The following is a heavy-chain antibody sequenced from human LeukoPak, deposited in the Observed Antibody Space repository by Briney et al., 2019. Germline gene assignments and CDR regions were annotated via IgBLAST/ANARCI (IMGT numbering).Heavy chain of an antibody. Sequence: SETLSLTCTVSGGSISSYYWSWIRQPPGKGLEWIGCMYSSGITNYNPSLKSRVTISIDTSKNQFSLKVSSVTAADTAVYYCARGKSYYYMDVWGKGTTVTVPS. J-gene: IGHJ6*03. CDR1: GGSISSYY. V-gene: IGHV4-59*01. CDR3: ARGKSYYYMDV. CDR2: MYSSGIT.